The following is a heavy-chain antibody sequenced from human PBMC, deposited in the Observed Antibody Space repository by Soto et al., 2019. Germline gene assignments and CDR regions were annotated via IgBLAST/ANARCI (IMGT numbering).Heavy chain of an antibody. V-gene: IGHV3-23*01. CDR2: ISVGGGIT. CDR3: AKDPNGDYLGVFDS. D-gene: IGHD4-17*01. J-gene: IGHJ4*02. Sequence: EVQLLESGGGLVRPGGSLRLSCGGSKFTFSTYAMTWVRQAPGKGLEWVSGISVGGGITKYADSVKGRFTISRDNSKNTLYLQMNSLRAEDTAIYYCAKDPNGDYLGVFDSWGQGTLVTVSS. CDR1: KFTFSTYA.